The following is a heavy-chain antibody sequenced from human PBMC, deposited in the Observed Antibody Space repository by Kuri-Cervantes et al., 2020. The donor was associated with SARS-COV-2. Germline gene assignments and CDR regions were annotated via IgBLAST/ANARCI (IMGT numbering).Heavy chain of an antibody. CDR3: ARGSPMVRGVMPPDV. Sequence: SVKVSCKASGGTSSSYAISWVRQAPGQGLEWMGGIIPIFGTANYAQKFQGRVTITADESTSTAYMELSSLRSEDTAGYYCARGSPMVRGVMPPDVWGKGTTVTVSS. CDR1: GGTSSSYA. D-gene: IGHD3-10*01. CDR2: IIPIFGTA. V-gene: IGHV1-69*13. J-gene: IGHJ6*04.